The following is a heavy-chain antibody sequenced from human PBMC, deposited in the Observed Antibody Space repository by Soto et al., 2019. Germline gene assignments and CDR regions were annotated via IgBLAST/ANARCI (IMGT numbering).Heavy chain of an antibody. V-gene: IGHV3-9*01. Sequence: EVQLVESGGGLVQPGRSLRLSCAASGFTFDDYAMHWVRQAPGKGLEWVSGISWNSGSIGYADSVKGRFTISRDNAKNSLYLQMNSLRAEDTALYYCAKDLKGNINWNGGYMDVWGKGTTVTVSS. J-gene: IGHJ6*03. CDR2: ISWNSGSI. CDR3: AKDLKGNINWNGGYMDV. D-gene: IGHD1-1*01. CDR1: GFTFDDYA.